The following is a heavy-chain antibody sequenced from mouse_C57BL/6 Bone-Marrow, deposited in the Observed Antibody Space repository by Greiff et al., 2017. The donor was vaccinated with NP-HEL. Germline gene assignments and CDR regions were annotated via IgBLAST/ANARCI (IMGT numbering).Heavy chain of an antibody. V-gene: IGHV5-6*01. CDR3: ARHLLLRYYFDY. D-gene: IGHD1-1*01. CDR2: ISSGGSYT. J-gene: IGHJ2*01. CDR1: GFTFSSYG. Sequence: EVMLVESGGDLVKPGGSLKLSCAASGFTFSSYGMSWVRQTPDKRLEWVATISSGGSYTYYPDSVKGRFTISRDNAKNTLYLQMISLKSEDTAMYYCARHLLLRYYFDYWGQGTTLTVSS.